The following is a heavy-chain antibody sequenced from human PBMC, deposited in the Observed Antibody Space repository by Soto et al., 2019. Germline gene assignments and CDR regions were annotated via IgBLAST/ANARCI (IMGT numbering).Heavy chain of an antibody. D-gene: IGHD2-2*01. Sequence: GASVKVSCKASGYTFTSYDINWVRQATGQGLEWMGWMNPNSGNTGYAQKFQGRVTMTRNTSISTAYMELSSLRSEDTAVYYCAREWLSDIVLVPAAMFGSQPQYNWFDPWSQGTLVTVSS. J-gene: IGHJ5*02. V-gene: IGHV1-8*01. CDR1: GYTFTSYD. CDR3: AREWLSDIVLVPAAMFGSQPQYNWFDP. CDR2: MNPNSGNT.